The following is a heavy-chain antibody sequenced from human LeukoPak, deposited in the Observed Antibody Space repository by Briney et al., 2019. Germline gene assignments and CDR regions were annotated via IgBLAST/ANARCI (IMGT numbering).Heavy chain of an antibody. CDR3: ARGSDGNGPGMDV. CDR2: ITTGGSTT. CDR1: GFTVNSNY. Sequence: GGSLRLSCAASGFTVNSNYMSWVRQAPGRGLEWVSHITTGGSTTSYADSVKGRFTMSRDNAKNSLYLQMHSLRDADTAIYYCARGSDGNGPGMDVWGQGTTVTVSS. V-gene: IGHV3-11*04. J-gene: IGHJ6*02. D-gene: IGHD5-24*01.